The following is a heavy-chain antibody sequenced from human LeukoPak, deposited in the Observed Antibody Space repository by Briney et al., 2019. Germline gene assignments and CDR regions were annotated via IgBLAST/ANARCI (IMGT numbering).Heavy chain of an antibody. J-gene: IGHJ4*02. CDR3: ASSPSTEYSSLFDY. CDR1: GGSFSGYY. V-gene: IGHV4-34*01. Sequence: SETLSLTCAVYGGSFSGYYWSWIRQPQGKGLEWIGEINHSGSTNYNPSLKSRVTISVDTSKNQFSLKLSSVTAADTAVYYCASSPSTEYSSLFDYWGQGTLVTVSS. D-gene: IGHD6-6*01. CDR2: INHSGST.